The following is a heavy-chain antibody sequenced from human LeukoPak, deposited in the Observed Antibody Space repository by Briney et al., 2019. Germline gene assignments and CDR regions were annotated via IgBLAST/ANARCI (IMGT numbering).Heavy chain of an antibody. CDR2: IFDNGPT. D-gene: IGHD1-26*01. J-gene: IGHJ4*02. Sequence: SETLSLTCILSGASISSSNHFGGSIRQPPGEALVWSVTIFDNGPTYYPPSLKSPVTMSADTSTTHSSLNLRSLPAADTAVYYCAYTGSYDLFEFWGQGTLATVSS. CDR3: AYTGSYDLFEF. CDR1: GASISSSNHF. V-gene: IGHV4-39*02.